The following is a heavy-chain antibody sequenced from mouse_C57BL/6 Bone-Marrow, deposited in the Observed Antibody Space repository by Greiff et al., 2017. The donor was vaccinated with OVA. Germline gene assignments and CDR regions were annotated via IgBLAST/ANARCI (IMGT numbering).Heavy chain of an antibody. V-gene: IGHV1-22*01. D-gene: IGHD1-1*01. Sequence: EVKLQESGPELVKPGASVKMSCKASGYTFTDYNMHWVKQSHGKSLEWIGYINPNNGGTSYNQKFKGKATLTVNKSSSTAYMELRSLTSEDSAVYYCAREDYGSSSYWYFDVWGTGTTVTVSS. CDR3: AREDYGSSSYWYFDV. CDR1: GYTFTDYN. J-gene: IGHJ1*03. CDR2: INPNNGGT.